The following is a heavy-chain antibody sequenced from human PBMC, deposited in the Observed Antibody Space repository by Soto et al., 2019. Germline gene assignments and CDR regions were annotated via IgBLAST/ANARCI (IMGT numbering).Heavy chain of an antibody. CDR2: IIPIFGTA. V-gene: IGHV1-69*12. J-gene: IGHJ6*02. CDR1: GGTFSSYA. CDR3: ASRDSGNFGSYYYYGMDV. D-gene: IGHD1-26*01. Sequence: QVLLVQSGAEVKKPGSSVKVSCKASGGTFSSYAITWVRQAPGQGLEWMGGIIPIFGTANYAQKFQGRVTITADESTSTPYMELSSLRSEDTAVYYCASRDSGNFGSYYYYGMDVWGQGTTVTVSS.